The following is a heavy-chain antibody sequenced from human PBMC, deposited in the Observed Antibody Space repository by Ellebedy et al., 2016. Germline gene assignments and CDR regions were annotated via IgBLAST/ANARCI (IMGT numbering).Heavy chain of an antibody. CDR2: INWNGGST. J-gene: IGHJ2*01. CDR1: GFTFDDYG. CDR3: ARDNSGYENWYFDL. V-gene: IGHV3-20*04. D-gene: IGHD5-12*01. Sequence: GESLKISXAASGFTFDDYGMSWVRQAPGKGLEWVSGINWNGGSTGYADSVKGRFTISRDNAKNSLYLQMNSLRAEDTALYYCARDNSGYENWYFDLWGRGTLVTVSS.